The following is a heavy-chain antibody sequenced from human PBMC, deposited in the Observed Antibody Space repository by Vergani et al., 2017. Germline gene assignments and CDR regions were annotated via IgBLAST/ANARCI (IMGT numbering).Heavy chain of an antibody. V-gene: IGHV3-53*04. J-gene: IGHJ4*02. CDR3: ATRGGDYGDYRIDY. CDR2: IYSGGST. CDR1: GFTVSSNY. D-gene: IGHD4-17*01. Sequence: EVQLVESGGGLVQPGGSLRLSCAASGFTVSSNYMSWVRQAPGKGLEWVSVIYSGGSTYYADSVKGRFTISRHNSKNTLYLQMNSLRADDTAVYYCATRGGDYGDYRIDYWGQGTLVTVSS.